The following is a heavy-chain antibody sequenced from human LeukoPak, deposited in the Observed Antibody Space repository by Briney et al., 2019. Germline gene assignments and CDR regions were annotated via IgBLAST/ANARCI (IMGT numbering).Heavy chain of an antibody. CDR1: GYTFTGYY. J-gene: IGHJ4*02. Sequence: ASVKVSCKASGYTFTGYYMHWVRQAPGQGLEWMGWINPNSGGTNYAQKFQGRVTMTRDTSISTAYMELSRLRSDDTAVYYCASNRYYDFWSGYYPFDYWGQGTLVTVSS. D-gene: IGHD3-3*01. CDR3: ASNRYYDFWSGYYPFDY. V-gene: IGHV1-2*02. CDR2: INPNSGGT.